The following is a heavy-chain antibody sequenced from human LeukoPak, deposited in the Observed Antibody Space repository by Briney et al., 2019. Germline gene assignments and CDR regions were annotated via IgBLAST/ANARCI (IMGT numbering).Heavy chain of an antibody. V-gene: IGHV3-23*01. D-gene: IGHD5-18*01. Sequence: GGSLRLSCAASGFTFSSYGMSWVRQAPGKGLEWVSSISGSGGTTYYADSVKGRSTISRDNSMNTLYLQMNSLRADDTAVYSCAKDPPTVMANAFHIWGQGTMVTVS. CDR2: ISGSGGTT. CDR3: AKDPPTVMANAFHI. J-gene: IGHJ3*02. CDR1: GFTFSSYG.